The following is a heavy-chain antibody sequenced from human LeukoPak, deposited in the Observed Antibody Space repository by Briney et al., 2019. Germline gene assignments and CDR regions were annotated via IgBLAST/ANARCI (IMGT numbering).Heavy chain of an antibody. V-gene: IGHV4-59*08. J-gene: IGHJ4*02. Sequence: SETLSLTCTVSGGSISSYYWSWIRQPPGKGLEWIGYIYYSGSTNYNPSLKSRVTISVDTSKNQSSLKLSSVTAADTAVYYCARLLRGYFDYWGQGTLVTVSS. D-gene: IGHD3-10*01. CDR1: GGSISSYY. CDR2: IYYSGST. CDR3: ARLLRGYFDY.